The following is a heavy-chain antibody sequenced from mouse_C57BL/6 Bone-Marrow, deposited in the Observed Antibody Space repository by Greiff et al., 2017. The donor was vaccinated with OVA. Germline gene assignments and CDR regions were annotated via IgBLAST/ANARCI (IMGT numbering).Heavy chain of an antibody. CDR2: IHPNSGST. V-gene: IGHV1-64*01. D-gene: IGHD1-1*01. CDR3: ARSTVVSRDYAMDY. CDR1: GYTFTSYW. J-gene: IGHJ4*01. Sequence: QVQLQQPGAELVKPGASVKLSCKASGYTFTSYWMHWVKQRPGQGLEWIGMIHPNSGSTNYNEKFKSKATLTVDKSSSTAYMQLSSLTSEDSAVDYCARSTVVSRDYAMDYWGQGTSLTVSS.